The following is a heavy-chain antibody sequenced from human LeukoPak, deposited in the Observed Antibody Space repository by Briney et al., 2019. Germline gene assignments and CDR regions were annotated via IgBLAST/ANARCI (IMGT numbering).Heavy chain of an antibody. CDR3: ARDTTRYCGGDCYPRTPDY. Sequence: GRSVRLSCAASGFTFSSYGMHCVRQAPGKGLEWVAVISYDGSNKYYADSVKGRFTISRDNSKNTLYVQMNSLKGEDTAVYYCARDTTRYCGGDCYPRTPDYWGQGTLVTVSS. CDR1: GFTFSSYG. D-gene: IGHD2-21*02. CDR2: ISYDGSNK. J-gene: IGHJ4*02. V-gene: IGHV3-30*03.